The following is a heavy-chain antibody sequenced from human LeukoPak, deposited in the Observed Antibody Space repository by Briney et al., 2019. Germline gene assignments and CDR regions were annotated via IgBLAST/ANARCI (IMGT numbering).Heavy chain of an antibody. V-gene: IGHV4-38-2*02. D-gene: IGHD3-3*01. J-gene: IGHJ5*02. CDR2: ISPKGIT. Sequence: PSETLSLTCFVSGYPINIDYSWGWIRQSPGKGLEWIGVISPKGITYYNRSLRGRVSISPDTSKNQFSLRLSSMTATDTAMYYCARVPGVYFDFSIGFGSGWFDPWGQGILVTVSS. CDR1: GYPINIDYS. CDR3: ARVPGVYFDFSIGFGSGWFDP.